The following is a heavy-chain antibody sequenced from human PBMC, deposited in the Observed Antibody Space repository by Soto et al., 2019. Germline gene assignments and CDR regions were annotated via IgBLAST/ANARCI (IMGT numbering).Heavy chain of an antibody. Sequence: EVQLVESGGGLVQPGRSLRLSCAASGFSFDDYGMHWVRQAPGKGLEWVSGISYYSGSIGYADSVKGRFTISRDNAKNSLYRQMNSLRAEDTALDYWAKSMGGTANCLDVWGQGTTVTVSS. CDR1: GFSFDDYG. CDR2: ISYYSGSI. CDR3: AKSMGGTANCLDV. V-gene: IGHV3-9*01. J-gene: IGHJ6*02. D-gene: IGHD1-1*01.